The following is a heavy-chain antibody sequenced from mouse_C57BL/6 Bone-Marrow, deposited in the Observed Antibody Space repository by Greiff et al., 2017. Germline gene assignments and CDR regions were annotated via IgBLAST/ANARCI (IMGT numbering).Heavy chain of an antibody. Sequence: EVQGVESGAELVRPGASVKLSCTASGFNIKDDYMHWVKQRPEQGLEWIGWIDPENGDTEYASKFQGKATITADTSSNTAYLQLSSLASEDTAVYYCTTPYYYGSSPYGYFDVWGTGTTVTVSS. CDR3: TTPYYYGSSPYGYFDV. V-gene: IGHV14-4*01. D-gene: IGHD1-1*01. J-gene: IGHJ1*03. CDR2: IDPENGDT. CDR1: GFNIKDDY.